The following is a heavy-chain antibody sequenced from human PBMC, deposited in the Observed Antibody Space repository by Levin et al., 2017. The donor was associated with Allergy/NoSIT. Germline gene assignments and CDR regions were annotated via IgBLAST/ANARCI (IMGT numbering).Heavy chain of an antibody. Sequence: SLKISCAASGFTFDDYAMHWVRQAPGKGLEWVSGISWNSGSIGYADSVKGRFTISRDNAKNSLYLQMNSLRAEDTALYYCAKDMCVDEGGTGITIFGVVTCAPDYWGQGTLVTVSS. CDR2: ISWNSGSI. CDR3: AKDMCVDEGGTGITIFGVVTCAPDY. CDR1: GFTFDDYA. J-gene: IGHJ4*02. D-gene: IGHD3-3*01. V-gene: IGHV3-9*01.